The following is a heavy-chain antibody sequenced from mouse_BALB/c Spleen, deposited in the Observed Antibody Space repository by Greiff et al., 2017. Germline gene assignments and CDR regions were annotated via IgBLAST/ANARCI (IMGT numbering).Heavy chain of an antibody. CDR3: ARSDGYPSMDY. Sequence: EVNVVESGGGLVKPGGSLKLSCAASGFTFSSYAMSWVRQTPEKRLEWVASISSGGSTYYPDSVKGRFTISRDNARNILYLQMSSLRSEDTAMYYCARSDGYPSMDYWGQGTSVTVSS. J-gene: IGHJ4*01. D-gene: IGHD2-3*01. CDR1: GFTFSSYA. CDR2: ISSGGST. V-gene: IGHV5-6-5*01.